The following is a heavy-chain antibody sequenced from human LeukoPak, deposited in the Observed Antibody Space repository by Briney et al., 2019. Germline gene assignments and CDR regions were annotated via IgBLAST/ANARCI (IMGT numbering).Heavy chain of an antibody. D-gene: IGHD3-10*01. J-gene: IGHJ5*02. CDR3: TRDNSVGDIAWWFDP. CDR2: INPTGSST. CDR1: GYTFINNW. V-gene: IGHV1-46*01. Sequence: ASVRVSCKASGYTFINNWMHWVRQAPGQGLEWMGLINPTGSSTLYAQKFQGRVTMTRDMSTSTDYMELSSLRSEDTAIYYCTRDNSVGDIAWWFDPWGQGTLVTVS.